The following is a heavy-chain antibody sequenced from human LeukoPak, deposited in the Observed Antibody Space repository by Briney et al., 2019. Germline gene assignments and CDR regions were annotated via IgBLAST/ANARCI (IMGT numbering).Heavy chain of an antibody. CDR1: GGSFSGFY. Sequence: KPSETLSLTCGVYGGSFSGFYWSWIRQPPGKGLECIGEINHSGSTNYNPSLKSRVTISVDTSKNQFSLNLSSVTAADTAVYYCARRLKLLYYYYYMDVWGKGTTVTVSS. CDR3: ARRLKLLYYYYYMDV. D-gene: IGHD2-21*02. J-gene: IGHJ6*03. CDR2: INHSGST. V-gene: IGHV4-34*01.